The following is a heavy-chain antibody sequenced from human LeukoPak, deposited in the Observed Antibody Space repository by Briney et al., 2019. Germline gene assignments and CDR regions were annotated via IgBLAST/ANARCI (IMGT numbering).Heavy chain of an antibody. Sequence: GGSLRLSCAASGFNFSHYTMNWVRQAPGKGLEWVSSISSSSSYIYYADSVKGRFTISRDNAKNSLYLQMNSLRAEDTAVYYCARDQLRYFDWLLHPFDYWGQGTLVTVSS. CDR2: ISSSSSYI. J-gene: IGHJ4*02. CDR1: GFNFSHYT. CDR3: ARDQLRYFDWLLHPFDY. V-gene: IGHV3-21*01. D-gene: IGHD3-9*01.